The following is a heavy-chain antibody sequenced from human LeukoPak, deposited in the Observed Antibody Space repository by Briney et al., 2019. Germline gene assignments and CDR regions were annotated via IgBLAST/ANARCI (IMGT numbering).Heavy chain of an antibody. CDR1: GFTFSSYS. Sequence: GGSLILSCAASGFTFSSYSMNWVRQAPGKGLEWVSSISGSGSSIYYADSVKGRFTISRDNSKNTLYLQMNSLRAEDTAVYYWASEASSGGLYGAHWYIDFWGRGTLVTVSS. V-gene: IGHV3-21*04. CDR3: ASEASSGGLYGAHWYIDF. D-gene: IGHD6-19*01. J-gene: IGHJ2*01. CDR2: ISGSGSSI.